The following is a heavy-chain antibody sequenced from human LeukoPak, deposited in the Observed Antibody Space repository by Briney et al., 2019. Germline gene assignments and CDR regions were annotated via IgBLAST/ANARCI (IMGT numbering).Heavy chain of an antibody. J-gene: IGHJ4*02. CDR3: ARHSSGWYSDY. D-gene: IGHD6-19*01. V-gene: IGHV3-23*01. CDR1: GFTFSSYA. Sequence: GGSLRLSCTASGFTFSSYAMSWVRQAPGKGLEWVSAISGSGGSTYYADSVKGRFTISRDNSKNTLYLQMNSLRAEDTAVYYCARHSSGWYSDYWGQGTLVTVSS. CDR2: ISGSGGST.